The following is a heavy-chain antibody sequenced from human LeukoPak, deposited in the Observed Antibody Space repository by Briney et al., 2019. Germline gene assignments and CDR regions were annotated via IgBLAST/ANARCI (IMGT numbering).Heavy chain of an antibody. Sequence: SGTLSLTCAVSGGSISSSNWWSWGRQPPGKGLGWIGEIYHSGSTNYNPSLKSRVTISVDKSKNQFSLKLSSVTAADTAVYYCATSYYYDSSGYLDYWGQGTLVTVSS. D-gene: IGHD3-22*01. V-gene: IGHV4-4*02. CDR1: GGSISSSNW. CDR2: IYHSGST. CDR3: ATSYYYDSSGYLDY. J-gene: IGHJ4*02.